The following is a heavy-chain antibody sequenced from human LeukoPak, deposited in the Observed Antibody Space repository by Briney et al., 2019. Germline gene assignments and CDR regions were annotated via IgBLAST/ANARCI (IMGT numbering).Heavy chain of an antibody. CDR3: ASQWFGDFYFDY. Sequence: GSLRLSCEASGFTFTNYEMNWVRQAPGKGLEWVSYISSSGSSVYYADSVKGRFTISRDNAKNSVYLQMNSLRAEDTAVYYCASQWFGDFYFDYWGQGTLVTVCS. D-gene: IGHD3-10*01. CDR1: GFTFTNYE. V-gene: IGHV3-48*03. J-gene: IGHJ4*02. CDR2: ISSSGSSV.